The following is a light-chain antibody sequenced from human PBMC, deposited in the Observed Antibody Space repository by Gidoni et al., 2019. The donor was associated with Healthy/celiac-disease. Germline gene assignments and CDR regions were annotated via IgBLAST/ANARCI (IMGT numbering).Light chain of an antibody. V-gene: IGLV2-14*01. Sequence: QSALTQPAAVSGSPGQSITISCTGTSSDVGGYNYVSWYQQHPGKAPKLMICEVSHRPSGVSIRFSGSKSGNTASLTISGLQAEDEADYYCSSYTSSSPFVFGTGTKVTVL. J-gene: IGLJ1*01. CDR2: EVS. CDR1: SSDVGGYNY. CDR3: SSYTSSSPFV.